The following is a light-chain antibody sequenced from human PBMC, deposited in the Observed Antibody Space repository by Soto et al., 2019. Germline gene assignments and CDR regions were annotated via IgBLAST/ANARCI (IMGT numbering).Light chain of an antibody. CDR3: CSYAGSSTYV. CDR1: SSDVGSFNL. V-gene: IGLV2-23*01. Sequence: QSARTQPASVSGSPGQSITISCTGTSSDVGSFNLVSWYQQYPGKAPKLMIYEDNKRPSGVSNRFSGSKSGNTASLTISGLQAEDEADYYCCSYAGSSTYVFGTETKVTVL. J-gene: IGLJ1*01. CDR2: EDN.